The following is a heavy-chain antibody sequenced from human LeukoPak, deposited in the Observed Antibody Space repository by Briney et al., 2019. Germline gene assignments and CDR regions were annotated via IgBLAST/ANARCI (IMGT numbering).Heavy chain of an antibody. CDR2: INPNSGGT. Sequence: GASVKVSCEASGYTFTGYYMHWVRQAPGQGLEWMGWINPNSGGTNYAQKFQGRVTMTRDTSISTAYMELSRLRSDDTAVYYCARDPYDSSGYYFDYWGQGTLVTVSS. J-gene: IGHJ4*02. CDR1: GYTFTGYY. V-gene: IGHV1-2*02. CDR3: ARDPYDSSGYYFDY. D-gene: IGHD3-22*01.